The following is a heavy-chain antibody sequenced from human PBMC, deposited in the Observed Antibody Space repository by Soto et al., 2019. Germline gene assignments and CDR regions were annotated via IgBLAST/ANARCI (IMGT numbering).Heavy chain of an antibody. D-gene: IGHD3-22*01. V-gene: IGHV3-30*18. Sequence: XGSLKLSCSASGFTFSSYGMHWVRQAPGKGLEWVAVISYDGSNKYYADSVKGRFTISRDNSKNTLYLQMNSLRAEDTAVYYCAKDKLYYYDSSGYPLPFWLGYWGQGTLVTVSS. CDR3: AKDKLYYYDSSGYPLPFWLGY. J-gene: IGHJ4*02. CDR1: GFTFSSYG. CDR2: ISYDGSNK.